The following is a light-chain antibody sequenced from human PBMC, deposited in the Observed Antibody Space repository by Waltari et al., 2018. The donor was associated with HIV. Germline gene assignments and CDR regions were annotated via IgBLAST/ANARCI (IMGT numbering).Light chain of an antibody. V-gene: IGKV1-5*03. Sequence: DIQMTQSPSTLSVSVGDRVTITCRASQSIRSWLAWYQQKPGKAPKLLIYKASSLESGVPSRFSGSESGTEFTLTISSLQPDDFATYYCQQYNSYWTFGQGTKVEIK. J-gene: IGKJ1*01. CDR2: KAS. CDR3: QQYNSYWT. CDR1: QSIRSW.